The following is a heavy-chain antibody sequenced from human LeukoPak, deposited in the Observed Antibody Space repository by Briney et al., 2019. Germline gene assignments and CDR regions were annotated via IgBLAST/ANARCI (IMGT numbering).Heavy chain of an antibody. V-gene: IGHV3-23*01. CDR1: GFTFSSYA. D-gene: IGHD3-3*01. CDR2: ISGSGGST. CDR3: AKDRTYYDFWSGLYYYYYYMDV. J-gene: IGHJ6*03. Sequence: GGSLRLSCAASGFTFSSYAMSWVRQAPGKGLEWVSAISGSGGSTYYADSVKGRFAISIDNSKNTLYLQMNSLRVEDTAVYYCAKDRTYYDFWSGLYYYYYYMDVWGKGTTVTVSS.